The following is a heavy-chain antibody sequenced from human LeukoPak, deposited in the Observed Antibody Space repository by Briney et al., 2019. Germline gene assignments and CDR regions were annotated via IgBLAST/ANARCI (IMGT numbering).Heavy chain of an antibody. D-gene: IGHD6-13*01. CDR3: ARLGATAGIVDY. Sequence: SETLSLTCTVSGGSIISYYWSWIRQPPGKGLEWIGYIYYSGGTNYNPSLESRVSMSVDTSRNQFSLKMTSVTAADTAVYYRARLGATAGIVDYWGQGTLVTVSS. V-gene: IGHV4-59*01. J-gene: IGHJ4*02. CDR2: IYYSGGT. CDR1: GGSIISYY.